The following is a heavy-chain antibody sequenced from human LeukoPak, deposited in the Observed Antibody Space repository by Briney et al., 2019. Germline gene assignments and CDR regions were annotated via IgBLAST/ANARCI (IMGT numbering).Heavy chain of an antibody. Sequence: GGSLRLSCAASGFTFNKYAMHWVRQAPGKGLEWVSVISFDGSNKYYADSVKGRFTISRDDSKSTLYLQMNSLRAEDTAVYYCVGYSSSWYVVDYYYGMDVWGQGTTVTVSS. V-gene: IGHV3-30-3*01. CDR2: ISFDGSNK. J-gene: IGHJ6*02. CDR3: VGYSSSWYVVDYYYGMDV. CDR1: GFTFNKYA. D-gene: IGHD6-13*01.